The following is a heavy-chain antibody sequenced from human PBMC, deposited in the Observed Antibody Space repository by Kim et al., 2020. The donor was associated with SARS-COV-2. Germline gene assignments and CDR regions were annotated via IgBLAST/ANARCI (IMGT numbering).Heavy chain of an antibody. D-gene: IGHD3-3*01. V-gene: IGHV3-30-3*01. Sequence: GGSLRLSCAASGFTFSSYAMHWVRQAPGKGLEWVAVISYDGSNKYYADSVKGRFTISRDNSKNTLYLQMNSLRAEDTAVYYCARAYYDFWSGYFGTPPGYWGQGTLVTVSS. CDR2: ISYDGSNK. CDR3: ARAYYDFWSGYFGTPPGY. J-gene: IGHJ4*02. CDR1: GFTFSSYA.